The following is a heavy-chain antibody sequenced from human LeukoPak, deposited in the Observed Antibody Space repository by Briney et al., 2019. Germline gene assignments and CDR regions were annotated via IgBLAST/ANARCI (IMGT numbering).Heavy chain of an antibody. CDR1: GFTFSSYG. D-gene: IGHD3-22*01. CDR3: AKDSLGLLVAIDAFDI. V-gene: IGHV3-23*01. J-gene: IGHJ3*02. CDR2: ISGSGGST. Sequence: GGSLRLSCAASGFTFSSYGMSWVRQAPGKGLEWVSAISGSGGSTYYADSVKGRFTISRDNSKNTLYLQMNSLRAEDTAVYYCAKDSLGLLVAIDAFDIWGQGAMVTVSS.